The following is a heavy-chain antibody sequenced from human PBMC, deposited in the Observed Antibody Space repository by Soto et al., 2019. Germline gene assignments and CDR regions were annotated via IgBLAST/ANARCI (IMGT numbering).Heavy chain of an antibody. J-gene: IGHJ6*02. CDR2: IVVGSGNT. CDR1: GFTFTSSA. V-gene: IGHV1-58*01. CDR3: AAEGGITMVRGVNPYGMDV. D-gene: IGHD3-10*01. Sequence: EASVKVSCKASGFTFTSSAVQWVRQARGQRLEWIGWIVVGSGNTNYAQKFQERVTITRDMSTSTAYMELSSLRSEDTAVYYCAAEGGITMVRGVNPYGMDVWGQGTTVTVSS.